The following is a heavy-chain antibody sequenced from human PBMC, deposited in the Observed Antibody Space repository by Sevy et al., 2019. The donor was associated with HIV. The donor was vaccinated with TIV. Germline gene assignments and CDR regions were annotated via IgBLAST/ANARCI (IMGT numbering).Heavy chain of an antibody. CDR1: GFTFSSYG. CDR3: AGNGRGLPYCGGDCQNAEYFQH. D-gene: IGHD2-21*01. CDR2: IWSDGSNK. V-gene: IGHV3-33*08. J-gene: IGHJ1*01. Sequence: GGSLRLSCAASGFTFSSYGMNWVRQAPGKGLEWVAVIWSDGSNKYYADSVKGRFTISRDNSKDTLYLEMNSLRTEDTAVYYWAGNGRGLPYCGGDCQNAEYFQHWGQGTLVTVSS.